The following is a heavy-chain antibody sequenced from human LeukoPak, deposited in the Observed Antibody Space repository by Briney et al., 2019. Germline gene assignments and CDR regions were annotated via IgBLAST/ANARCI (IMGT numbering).Heavy chain of an antibody. D-gene: IGHD2-15*01. V-gene: IGHV1-69*05. Sequence: SVKVSCKASGGTFSSYAINWVRQAPGQELEWLGGINPIFGTTNYAQKFQGRVTITTDETTSTAYMELSSLTSEDTAVYYCAREGYCSGGSCYPRHYFEYWGQGTLVTVYS. J-gene: IGHJ4*02. CDR3: AREGYCSGGSCYPRHYFEY. CDR2: INPIFGTT. CDR1: GGTFSSYA.